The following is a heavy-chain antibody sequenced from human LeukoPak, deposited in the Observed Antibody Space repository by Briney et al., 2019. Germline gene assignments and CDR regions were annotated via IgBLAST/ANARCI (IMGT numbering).Heavy chain of an antibody. D-gene: IGHD5-18*01. CDR1: GYTFTSYA. J-gene: IGHJ6*03. V-gene: IGHV7-4-1*02. CDR3: AREAQLWRSRFYYYYMDV. CDR2: INTNTGNP. Sequence: GASVKVSCKASGYTFTSYAMNWVRQAPGQGLEWMGWINTNTGNPTYAQGFTGRFVFSLDTSVSTAYLQISSLKAEDTAVYYCAREAQLWRSRFYYYYMDVWGKGTTVTISS.